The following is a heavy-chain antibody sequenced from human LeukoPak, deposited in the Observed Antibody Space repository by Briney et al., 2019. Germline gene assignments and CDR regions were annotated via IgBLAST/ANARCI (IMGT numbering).Heavy chain of an antibody. CDR1: GGTFSSYG. Sequence: ASVKVSCKASGGTFSSYGISWVRQAPGQGLEWMGWISAYNGNTNYAQKLQGRVTMTTDTSTSTAYMELRSLRSDDTAVYYCARDPMIVVVSRGDYGMDVWGQGTTVTVSS. V-gene: IGHV1-18*01. D-gene: IGHD3-22*01. CDR3: ARDPMIVVVSRGDYGMDV. J-gene: IGHJ6*02. CDR2: ISAYNGNT.